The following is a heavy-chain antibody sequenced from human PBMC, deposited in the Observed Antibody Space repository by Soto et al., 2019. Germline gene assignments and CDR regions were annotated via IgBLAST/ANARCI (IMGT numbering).Heavy chain of an antibody. CDR3: VRDSHCDY. J-gene: IGHJ4*02. V-gene: IGHV3-74*01. Sequence: EVQLVESGGGLVQPGGSLRLSCAASGFTFSNYWMHWVRKAPGKGLAWVARIDHDGSTDYAGSVRGRFTVSRDNAENMLYLQMNSLRDDDTALYYCVRDSHCDYWGQGTLVTVSS. CDR1: GFTFSNYW. CDR2: IDHDGST.